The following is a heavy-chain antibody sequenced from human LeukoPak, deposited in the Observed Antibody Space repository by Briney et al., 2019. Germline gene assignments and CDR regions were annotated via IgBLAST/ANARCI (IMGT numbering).Heavy chain of an antibody. V-gene: IGHV6-1*01. D-gene: IGHD4/OR15-4a*01. Sequence: SQTLSLTCAISGDSVSSKSAAWNWIRQSPSRGLEWLGRTYYRSKWYNDYAVSVKGRITINPDTSKNQFSLRLNSVTPEDTAVYYCASSDNYGGDAFDIWGQGTMVIVSS. CDR3: ASSDNYGGDAFDI. CDR1: GDSVSSKSAA. J-gene: IGHJ3*02. CDR2: TYYRSKWYN.